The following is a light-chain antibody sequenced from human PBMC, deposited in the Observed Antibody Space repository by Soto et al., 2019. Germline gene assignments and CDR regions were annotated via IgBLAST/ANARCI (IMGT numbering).Light chain of an antibody. V-gene: IGKV1-33*01. CDR3: HQYDRHGT. J-gene: IGKJ2*02. CDR1: QDITNS. CDR2: DAS. Sequence: DIQMTQSPFSLSASVGDIVTITCQASQDITNSLSGFQLKPGKAPKIRIYDASNLESGVPSRISGSGSGTDFTFAISSLQPEGFATYFCHQYDRHGTCGQGT.